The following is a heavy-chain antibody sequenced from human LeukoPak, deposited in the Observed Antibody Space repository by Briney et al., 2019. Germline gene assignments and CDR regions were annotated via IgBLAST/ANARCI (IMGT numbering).Heavy chain of an antibody. CDR1: GYSFSNYY. CDR3: ARGIEVGGSFDY. D-gene: IGHD3-10*01. V-gene: IGHV1-46*01. J-gene: IGHJ4*02. Sequence: ASLKVSCKASGYSFSNYYMHWVRPAPGQGRAWLGIINCSGGTTNYAQKFQGRVTLTRDTSTSTVYMELSSMRSDDTAVYYCARGIEVGGSFDYWGQGTLVIVSS. CDR2: INCSGGTT.